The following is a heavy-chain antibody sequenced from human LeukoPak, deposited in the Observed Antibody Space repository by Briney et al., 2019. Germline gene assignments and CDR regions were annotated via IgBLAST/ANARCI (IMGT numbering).Heavy chain of an antibody. CDR3: AKDQVDTAMATYNWFDP. CDR1: GFTFSSYG. J-gene: IGHJ5*02. CDR2: VWSDGTNK. D-gene: IGHD5-18*01. V-gene: IGHV3-33*06. Sequence: GRSLRLSCAASGFTFSSYGIHWVRQAPGKGLEWVAVVWSDGTNKYYADSVKGRFTISRDNSKNTLYLQMNSLRAEDTAVYYCAKDQVDTAMATYNWFDPWGQGTLVTVSS.